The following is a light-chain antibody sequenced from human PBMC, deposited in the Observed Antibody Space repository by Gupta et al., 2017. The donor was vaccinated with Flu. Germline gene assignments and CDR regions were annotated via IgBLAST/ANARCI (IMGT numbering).Light chain of an antibody. Sequence: LLTQSPGTLSLSQGETATLSCRASQRVSSSYLAWYQQKPRQAPRLLIYGASKRATGVPERFSGSGSGTEFTLTISGLEPEDYGVYYCQQYGTSPLFTFGPGTKVDMK. J-gene: IGKJ3*01. CDR2: GAS. CDR1: QRVSSSY. V-gene: IGKV3-20*01. CDR3: QQYGTSPLFT.